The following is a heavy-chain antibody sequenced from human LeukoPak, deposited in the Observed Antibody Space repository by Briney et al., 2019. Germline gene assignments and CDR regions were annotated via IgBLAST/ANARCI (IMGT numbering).Heavy chain of an antibody. D-gene: IGHD3-10*01. CDR3: ARAVMVRGVIQEYLSWFDP. J-gene: IGHJ5*02. V-gene: IGHV1-2*02. CDR2: INPNSGGT. CDR1: GYTFTGYY. Sequence: ASVKVSCKASGYTFTGYYMHWVRQAPGQGLEWMGWINPNSGGTNYAPKFQGRVTMTRDTSISTAYMELRRLRSDDTAVYYCARAVMVRGVIQEYLSWFDPWGQGTLVTVSS.